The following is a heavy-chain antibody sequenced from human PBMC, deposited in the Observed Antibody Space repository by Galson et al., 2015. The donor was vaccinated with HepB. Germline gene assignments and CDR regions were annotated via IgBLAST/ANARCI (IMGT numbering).Heavy chain of an antibody. Sequence: SVKVSCKASGYTFTSYAMPWVRQAPGQRLEWMGWINADNGNTEYSQKFQGRVTITRDTSTSTAYMELSSLRSEDTAVYYCARAAVGGSGGYYNYYFDAWGQGTLVTVSS. V-gene: IGHV1-3*01. D-gene: IGHD1-26*01. CDR2: INADNGNT. CDR3: ARAAVGGSGGYYNYYFDA. J-gene: IGHJ4*02. CDR1: GYTFTSYA.